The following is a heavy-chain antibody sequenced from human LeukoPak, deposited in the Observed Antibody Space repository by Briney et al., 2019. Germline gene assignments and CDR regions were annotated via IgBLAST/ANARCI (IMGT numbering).Heavy chain of an antibody. CDR1: GFTFSTYG. J-gene: IGHJ4*02. D-gene: IGHD2-15*01. Sequence: GGSLRLSCAASGFTFSTYGMHWVRQAPGKGPEWVAVISYDGSNKYYAGSVKGRFTISRDNSKNTPYLQLNSLRAEDTAVYYCAKDEGHCTGGSCYRQDYWGQGTLVTVSS. CDR3: AKDEGHCTGGSCYRQDY. V-gene: IGHV3-30*18. CDR2: ISYDGSNK.